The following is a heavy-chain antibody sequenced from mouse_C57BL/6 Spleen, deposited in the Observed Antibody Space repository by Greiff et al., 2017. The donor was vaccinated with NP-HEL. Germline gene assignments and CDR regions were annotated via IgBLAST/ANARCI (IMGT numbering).Heavy chain of an antibody. CDR2: ISSGGSYT. D-gene: IGHD2-3*01. CDR1: GFTFSSYG. J-gene: IGHJ3*01. CDR3: ARHPYDGYSWFAY. V-gene: IGHV5-6*02. Sequence: DVMLVESGGDLVKPGGSLKLSCAASGFTFSSYGMSWVRQTPDKRLEWVATISSGGSYTYYPDSVKGRFTISRDNAKNTLYLQMSSLKSEDTAMYYCARHPYDGYSWFAYWGQGTLVTVSA.